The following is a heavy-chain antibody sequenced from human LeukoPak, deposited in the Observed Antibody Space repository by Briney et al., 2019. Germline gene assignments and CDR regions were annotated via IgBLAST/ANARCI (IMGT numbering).Heavy chain of an antibody. D-gene: IGHD1-1*01. CDR2: ITGSGGST. J-gene: IGHJ4*02. V-gene: IGHV3-23*01. CDR3: AKDLYGSY. CDR1: GFTFSNNA. Sequence: GGSLRLSCAASGFTFSNNAVSWVRQAPGKGLEWVSAITGSGGSTYYADSVKGRFTISRDNSNNTLYLQMNSLRAEDTAVYYCAKDLYGSYWGQGTLVTVSS.